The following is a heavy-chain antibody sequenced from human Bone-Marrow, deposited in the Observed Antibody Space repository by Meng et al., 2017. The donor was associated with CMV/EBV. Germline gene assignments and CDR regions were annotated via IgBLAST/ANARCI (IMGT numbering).Heavy chain of an antibody. V-gene: IGHV3-21*01. CDR1: GFTFSSYS. CDR3: ARDLCSSTSCYRGDYYYYGMDV. Sequence: GESLKISCAASGFTFSSYSMNWVRQAPGKGLEWVSSISSSSYIYYADSVKGRFTISRDNAKNSLYLQMNSLRAEDTAVYYCARDLCSSTSCYRGDYYYYGMDVWGQGTTVTVSS. D-gene: IGHD2-2*01. CDR2: ISSSSYI. J-gene: IGHJ6*02.